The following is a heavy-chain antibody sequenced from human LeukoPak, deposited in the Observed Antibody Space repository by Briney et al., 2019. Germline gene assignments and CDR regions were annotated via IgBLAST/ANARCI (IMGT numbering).Heavy chain of an antibody. CDR3: ARDLTLGYDFWSGYLAYYYYYGMDV. Sequence: GGSLRLSCAASGFTFSSYAMHWVRQAPGKGLEWVAVISYDGSNKYYADSVKGRFTISRDNSKNTLYLQMNSLRAEDTAVYYCARDLTLGYDFWSGYLAYYYYYGMDVWGQGTTVTVSS. J-gene: IGHJ6*02. D-gene: IGHD3-3*01. CDR1: GFTFSSYA. V-gene: IGHV3-30-3*01. CDR2: ISYDGSNK.